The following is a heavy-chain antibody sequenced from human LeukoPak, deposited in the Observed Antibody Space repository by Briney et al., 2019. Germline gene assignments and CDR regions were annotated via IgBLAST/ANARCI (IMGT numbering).Heavy chain of an antibody. D-gene: IGHD6-13*01. J-gene: IGHJ4*02. CDR3: ARHYLAAAATYLDY. Sequence: GESLKISCKGSGYSFTSYWIGWVRQMPGKGLEWMGVIYPGDSNTRYSPSFQGQVTISADKSISTAYLQWSSLKASDTAMHYCARHYLAAAATYLDYWGQGSLVTVSS. CDR1: GYSFTSYW. V-gene: IGHV5-51*01. CDR2: IYPGDSNT.